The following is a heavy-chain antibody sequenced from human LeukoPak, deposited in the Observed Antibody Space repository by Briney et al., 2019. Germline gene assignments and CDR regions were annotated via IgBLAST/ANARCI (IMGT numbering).Heavy chain of an antibody. V-gene: IGHV3-21*01. CDR2: ISSSSSYI. CDR3: ARVPPYSSSWYYYYYMDV. Sequence: PGRSLRLTCAASGFTFSTFGMNWVSQAPGKGLERVASISSSSSYIYYADSVKGRFTISRDNAKNSLYLQMNSLRAEDTAVYYCARVPPYSSSWYYYYYMDVWGKGTTVTVSS. J-gene: IGHJ6*03. CDR1: GFTFSTFG. D-gene: IGHD6-13*01.